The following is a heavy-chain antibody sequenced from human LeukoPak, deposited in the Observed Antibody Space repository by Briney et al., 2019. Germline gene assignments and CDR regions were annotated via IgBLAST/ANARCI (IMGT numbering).Heavy chain of an antibody. CDR2: IYYSGST. D-gene: IGHD2-2*01. CDR3: ARVFHPTSSQFYFDY. V-gene: IGHV4-39*07. J-gene: IGHJ4*02. CDR1: GVSISSSSYY. Sequence: PSETLSLTCTVSGVSISSSSYYWGWIRQPPGKGLEWIGSIYYSGSTYYNPSLKSRVTIPVDTSKNHLSLKLSSVTAADTAVYYCARVFHPTSSQFYFDYWGQGTLVTVSS.